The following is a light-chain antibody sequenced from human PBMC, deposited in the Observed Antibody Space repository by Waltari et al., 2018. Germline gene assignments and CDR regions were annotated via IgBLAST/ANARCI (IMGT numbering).Light chain of an antibody. V-gene: IGLV4-69*01. J-gene: IGLJ2*01. CDR3: QTWGTDIVV. Sequence: QLVVTQSPSASASLGASVKLTCTLSSGHGSYAIAWHQQQPQKGPRFLLRVNSDGSHNKGDAVPYRCSGSSSGAGRYLIISSLQSEDEADYYCQTWGTDIVVFGGGTKLTV. CDR1: SGHGSYA. CDR2: VNSDGSH.